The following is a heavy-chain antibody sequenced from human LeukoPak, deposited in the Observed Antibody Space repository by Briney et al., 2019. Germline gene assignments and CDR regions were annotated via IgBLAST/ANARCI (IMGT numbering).Heavy chain of an antibody. Sequence: GGSLRLSCAASGFTFSSYAMSWVRQAPGKGLEWVSAISGSGGSTYYADSVKGRFTISRDNSKNTLYLQMNSLRAEDTAVYYCAKANYYDILTGPDYWGQGTLVTVSS. D-gene: IGHD3-9*01. J-gene: IGHJ4*02. CDR2: ISGSGGST. V-gene: IGHV3-23*01. CDR1: GFTFSSYA. CDR3: AKANYYDILTGPDY.